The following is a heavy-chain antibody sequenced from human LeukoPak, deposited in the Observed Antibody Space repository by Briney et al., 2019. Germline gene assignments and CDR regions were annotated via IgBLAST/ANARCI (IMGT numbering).Heavy chain of an antibody. D-gene: IGHD6-13*01. V-gene: IGHV3-9*01. CDR2: ISGNSDTI. Sequence: GRSLRLSCTASGVIIDDYAMHWVRQVPGKGLEGGSGISGNSDTIGYADSVKGRFITSRDNAKNPLYLQMYRLRAEDTALYYCAKDRGPGSGYYYGMDVWGRGTTVTVSS. CDR3: AKDRGPGSGYYYGMDV. J-gene: IGHJ6*02. CDR1: GVIIDDYA.